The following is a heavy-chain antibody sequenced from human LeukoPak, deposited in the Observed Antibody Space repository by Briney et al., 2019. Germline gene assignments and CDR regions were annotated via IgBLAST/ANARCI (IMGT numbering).Heavy chain of an antibody. D-gene: IGHD3-3*01. Sequence: SETLSLTCTVSGASISCYYWSWIRQPPGKGLEWIGYIYYSGSTNYNPSLKSRVTISVDTSKNQFSLKLSSVTAADTAVYYCARDLEGFAEYYMDVWGKGTTVTVSS. J-gene: IGHJ6*03. V-gene: IGHV4-59*01. CDR1: GASISCYY. CDR3: ARDLEGFAEYYMDV. CDR2: IYYSGST.